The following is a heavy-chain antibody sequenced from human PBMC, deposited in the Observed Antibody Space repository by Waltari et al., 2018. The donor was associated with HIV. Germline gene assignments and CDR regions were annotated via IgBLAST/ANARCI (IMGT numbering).Heavy chain of an antibody. CDR2: ISYDERNK. V-gene: IGHV3-30*18. J-gene: IGHJ4*02. D-gene: IGHD2-8*01. CDR1: GFTFSSYG. Sequence: QVQLVESGGGVVQPGRSLRLSCAASGFTFSSYGMHWVRQGPGKGREGVAGISYDERNKYYADSVKGRVTISRDNSKNTLYLQMNSLRAEDTAVYYWAKAPTFTQWFDYWGQGTLVTVSS. CDR3: AKAPTFTQWFDY.